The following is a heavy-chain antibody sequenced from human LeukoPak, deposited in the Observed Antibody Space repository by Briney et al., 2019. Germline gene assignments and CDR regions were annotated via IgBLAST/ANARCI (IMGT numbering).Heavy chain of an antibody. CDR1: GGSISSYY. CDR3: ARYRYDILTGYHYYFDY. Sequence: SETLSLTCTVSGGSISSYYWSWIRQPPGEGLEWIGYIYYSGSTNYNPSLKSRVTISVDTSKNQFSLKLSSVTAADTAVYYCARYRYDILTGYHYYFDYWGQGTLVTVSS. J-gene: IGHJ4*02. CDR2: IYYSGST. V-gene: IGHV4-59*01. D-gene: IGHD3-9*01.